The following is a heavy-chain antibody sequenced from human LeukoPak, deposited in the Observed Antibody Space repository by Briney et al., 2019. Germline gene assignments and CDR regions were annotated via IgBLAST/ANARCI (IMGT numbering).Heavy chain of an antibody. CDR3: ARLSVEMATKGFDY. D-gene: IGHD5-24*01. CDR1: GGSISSSSYY. J-gene: IGHJ4*02. CDR2: IYYSGST. V-gene: IGHV4-39*01. Sequence: SETLSLTCTVSGGSISSSSYYWGWIRQPPGKGLEWIGSIYYSGSTYYNPSLKSRVTISVDTSKNQFSLKLSPVTAADTAVYYCARLSVEMATKGFDYWGQGTLVTVSS.